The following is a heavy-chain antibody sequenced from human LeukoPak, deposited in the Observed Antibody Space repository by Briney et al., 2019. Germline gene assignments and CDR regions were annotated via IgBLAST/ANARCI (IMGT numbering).Heavy chain of an antibody. CDR3: TRDHYLSGFT. CDR1: GGSFSGYY. CDR2: IYYTGST. Sequence: SETLSLTCAVYGGSFSGYYWGWVRQPPGMGLEWIGCIYYTGSTYYNASLKSRVTISVDTSKNQFSLNLTSVTAADTAVYYCTRDHYLSGFTRGQGTLVTVSS. J-gene: IGHJ4*02. D-gene: IGHD3-10*01. V-gene: IGHV4-34*11.